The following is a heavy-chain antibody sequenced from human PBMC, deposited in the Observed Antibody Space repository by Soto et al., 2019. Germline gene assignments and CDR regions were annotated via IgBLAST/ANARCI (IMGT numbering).Heavy chain of an antibody. J-gene: IGHJ6*02. CDR2: IHAGNGNT. CDR1: SSTFPNYA. CDR3: ARGDMSSYFYYDIDV. V-gene: IGHV1-3*01. Sequence: ASVQASVKVSSSTFPNYALHSVRQAPVQRLDWMVWIHAGNGNTKYSQKLQGRVTIIRDTSASTAYLELNSLRSEDTAVYYCARGDMSSYFYYDIDVWGQGTMVTVSS.